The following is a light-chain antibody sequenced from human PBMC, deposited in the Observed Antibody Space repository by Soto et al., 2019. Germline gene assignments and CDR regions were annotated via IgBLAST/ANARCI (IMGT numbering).Light chain of an antibody. J-gene: IGKJ2*01. V-gene: IGKV1-12*01. CDR2: AAS. CDR1: QGISSR. CDR3: QQANSFPYT. Sequence: DIQMTQSPSSVSASAGDRVTITCRASQGISSRLAWYQQKPGKAPDLLIYAASSLQSGVPSRFSGSGSRTDFTLTISSLQPEDFATYYCQQANSFPYTFGQGTKLEIK.